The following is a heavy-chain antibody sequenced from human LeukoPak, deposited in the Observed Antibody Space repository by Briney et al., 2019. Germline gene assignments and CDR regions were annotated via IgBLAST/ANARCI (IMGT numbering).Heavy chain of an antibody. J-gene: IGHJ5*02. D-gene: IGHD4-17*01. CDR3: VRVSDYGDYRAS. CDR2: IIPILGIA. V-gene: IGHV1-69*04. Sequence: SVKVSCKASGGTFSSYAISWVRQAPGQGLEWMGRIIPILGIANYAQKFQGRVTITADKSTSTAYMELSSLRSEDTAVYYCVRVSDYGDYRASWGQGTLVTVSS. CDR1: GGTFSSYA.